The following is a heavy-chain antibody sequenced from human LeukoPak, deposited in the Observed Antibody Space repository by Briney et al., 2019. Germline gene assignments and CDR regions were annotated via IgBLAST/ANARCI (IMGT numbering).Heavy chain of an antibody. J-gene: IGHJ6*02. CDR1: GGSFSGYS. D-gene: IGHD3-16*01. CDR3: AKKKVDVMGNQYYYYYGLDV. Sequence: SETLSLTCAVSGGSFSGYSLTWIRQPPGQGLEWIGEINHSGINHFNPSLKSRVTISADTSKKQVFLNLNSVTAADTAVYYCAKKKVDVMGNQYYYYYGLDVWGQGTTVTVSS. CDR2: INHSGIN. V-gene: IGHV4-34*01.